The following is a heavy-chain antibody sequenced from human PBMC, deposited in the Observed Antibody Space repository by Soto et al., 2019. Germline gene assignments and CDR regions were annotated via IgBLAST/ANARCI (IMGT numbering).Heavy chain of an antibody. Sequence: ASVKVSCKASGGTFSSYTISWVRQAPGQGLEWMGRIIPILGIANYAQKFQGRVTITADKSTSTAYMELSSLRSEDTAVYYCARDLGDIVVVPAAIANSWFDPWGQGTLVTVSS. V-gene: IGHV1-69*04. CDR3: ARDLGDIVVVPAAIANSWFDP. CDR1: GGTFSSYT. CDR2: IIPILGIA. D-gene: IGHD2-2*02. J-gene: IGHJ5*02.